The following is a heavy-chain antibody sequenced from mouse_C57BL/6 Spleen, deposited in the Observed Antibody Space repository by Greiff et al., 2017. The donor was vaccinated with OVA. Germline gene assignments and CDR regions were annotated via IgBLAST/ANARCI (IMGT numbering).Heavy chain of an antibody. V-gene: IGHV1-64*01. CDR2: IHPNSGST. J-gene: IGHJ1*03. Sequence: VQLQQPGAELVKPGASVKLSCKASGYTFTSYWMHWVKQRPGQGLAWIGMIHPNSGSTNYNEKFKSKATLTVDKSSSTAYMQLSSLTSEDSAVYYGARGNYDGSSYVAMNWYFDVWGTGTTVTVSS. CDR3: ARGNYDGSSYVAMNWYFDV. CDR1: GYTFTSYW. D-gene: IGHD1-1*01.